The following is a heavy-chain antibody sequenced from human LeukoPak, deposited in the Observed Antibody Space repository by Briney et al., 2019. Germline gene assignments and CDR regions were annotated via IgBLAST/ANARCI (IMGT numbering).Heavy chain of an antibody. J-gene: IGHJ4*02. CDR2: IYNSGST. CDR3: ARDSLRGTSRYSGYYFDY. D-gene: IGHD2-2*01. CDR1: GGSISSYY. Sequence: SETLSLTCTVSGGSISSYYWSWIRQPPGKGLEWIGYIYNSGSTNYNPSLKSRVTISVDTSKNQFSLKLSSVTAADTAVYYCARDSLRGTSRYSGYYFDYWGQGTLVTVSS. V-gene: IGHV4-59*01.